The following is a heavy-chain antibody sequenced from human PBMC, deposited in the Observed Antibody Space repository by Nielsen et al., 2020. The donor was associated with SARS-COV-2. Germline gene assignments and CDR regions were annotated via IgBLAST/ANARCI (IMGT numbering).Heavy chain of an antibody. Sequence: ASVKVSCKASGYTFTSYAMNWVRQAPGQGLEWMGWINTNTGNPTYAQGFTGRFVFSLDTSVSTAYLQISSLKAEDTAVYYCARDQGSIAARVLGFGYYYYYGMDVWGQGTTVTVSS. J-gene: IGHJ6*02. CDR2: INTNTGNP. CDR1: GYTFTSYA. V-gene: IGHV7-4-1*02. D-gene: IGHD6-6*01. CDR3: ARDQGSIAARVLGFGYYYYYGMDV.